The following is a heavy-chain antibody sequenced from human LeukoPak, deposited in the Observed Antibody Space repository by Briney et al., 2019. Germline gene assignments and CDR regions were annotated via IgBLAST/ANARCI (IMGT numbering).Heavy chain of an antibody. CDR2: INHSGST. CDR1: GGSFSGYY. D-gene: IGHD3-22*01. V-gene: IGHV4-34*01. CDR3: ASLFYYDSSGYYWDFDY. J-gene: IGHJ4*02. Sequence: PSETLSLTCAVYGGSFSGYYWSWIRQPPGKGLEWIGEINHSGSTNYNPSLKSRVTISVDTSKNQFSLKLSSVTAADTAVYYCASLFYYDSSGYYWDFDYWGLGTLVTVSS.